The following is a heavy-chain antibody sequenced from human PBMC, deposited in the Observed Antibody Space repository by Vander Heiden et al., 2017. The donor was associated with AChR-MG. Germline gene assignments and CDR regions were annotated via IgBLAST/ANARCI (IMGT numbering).Heavy chain of an antibody. CDR1: GFTFSRYS. D-gene: IGHD2-2*03. CDR2: ISSSSSTM. J-gene: IGHJ4*02. V-gene: IGHV3-48*01. CDR3: ARVMDMRRQIDY. Sequence: EVQLVESGRGLVQPGGSLSLPCAASGFTFSRYSMNWVRQAPGKGLEWVSYISSSSSTMYYADSVKGRFTISRDNAKNSLYLQMNSLRAEDTAVYYCARVMDMRRQIDYWGQGTLATVSS.